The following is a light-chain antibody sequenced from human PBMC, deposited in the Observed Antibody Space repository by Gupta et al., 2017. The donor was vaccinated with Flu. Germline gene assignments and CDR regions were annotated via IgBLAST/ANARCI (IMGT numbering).Light chain of an antibody. CDR2: GAS. CDR3: QQSSSFPRT. Sequence: PSSVSASVGDRVTIAWRASQDVGKWVAWYQQKPGEGPKLLIYGASRVKRGVPSRFSGSGSETDFTLTIRSRQSEDFANYYCQQSSSFPRTFGQGTRVEI. J-gene: IGKJ1*01. V-gene: IGKV1-12*01. CDR1: QDVGKW.